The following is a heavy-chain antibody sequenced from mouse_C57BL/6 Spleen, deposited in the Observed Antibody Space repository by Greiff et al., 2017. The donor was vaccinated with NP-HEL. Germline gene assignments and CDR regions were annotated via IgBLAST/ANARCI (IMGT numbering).Heavy chain of an antibody. CDR1: GFTFSSYA. J-gene: IGHJ2*01. CDR2: ISDGGSYT. V-gene: IGHV5-4*01. Sequence: EVHLVESGGGLVKPGGSLKLSCAASGFTFSSYAMSWVRQTPEKRLEWVATISDGGSYTYYPDNVKGRFTISRDNAKNNLYLQMSHLKSEDTAMYYCARAPYYDYHYFDYWGQGTTLTVSS. D-gene: IGHD2-4*01. CDR3: ARAPYYDYHYFDY.